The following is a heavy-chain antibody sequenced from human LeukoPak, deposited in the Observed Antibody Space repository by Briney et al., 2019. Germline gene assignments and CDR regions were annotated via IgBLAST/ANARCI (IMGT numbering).Heavy chain of an antibody. J-gene: IGHJ5*02. CDR3: ATDGAGFDT. CDR2: INIGGTNT. CDR1: GFTFSDYN. Sequence: PGGSLRLSCAASGFTFSDYNMSWIRQAPGKGLEWLSYINIGGTNTHYADSVKGRFTISRDNAKKSLYLEMTNLRAEDTAVYYCATDGAGFDTWGQGVLVTVSS. V-gene: IGHV3-11*01.